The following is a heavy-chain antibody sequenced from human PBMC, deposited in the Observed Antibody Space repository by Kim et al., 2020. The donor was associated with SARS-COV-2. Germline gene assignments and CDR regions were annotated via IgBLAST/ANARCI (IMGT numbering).Heavy chain of an antibody. CDR2: IYYSGST. CDR1: GGSISSGGYY. Sequence: SETLSLTCTVSGGSISSGGYYWSWIRLHPGKGLEWIGYIYYSGSTYYNPSLKSRVTISVDTSKNQFSLKLSSVTAADTAVYYCARGGRHGYGSGSYYEDYYNHGTAAWGQGTTATASS. D-gene: IGHD3-10*01. V-gene: IGHV4-31*03. J-gene: IGHJ6*02. CDR3: ARGGRHGYGSGSYYEDYYNHGTAA.